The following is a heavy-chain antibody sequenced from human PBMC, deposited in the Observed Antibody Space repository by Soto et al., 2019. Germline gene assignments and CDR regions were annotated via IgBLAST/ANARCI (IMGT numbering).Heavy chain of an antibody. Sequence: GGSLRLSCAASGFTFSSYWMHWVRQAPGKGLVWVSRINSDGSSTSYADSVKGRFTISRDNAKNTLYLQMNSLRAEDTAVYYCAIRASYYDSSGFLDSWGHGTLVTV. V-gene: IGHV3-74*01. D-gene: IGHD3-22*01. CDR3: AIRASYYDSSGFLDS. CDR2: INSDGSST. J-gene: IGHJ5*01. CDR1: GFTFSSYW.